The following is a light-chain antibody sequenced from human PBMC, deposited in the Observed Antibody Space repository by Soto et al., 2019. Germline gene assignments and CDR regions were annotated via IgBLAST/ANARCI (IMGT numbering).Light chain of an antibody. J-gene: IGKJ4*01. CDR3: QQYNSYSSLT. V-gene: IGKV1-5*01. Sequence: DIQMTQCPSTLSASVGDRVTITCRASQSISSWLAWYQQKPGKAPKLLIYDASSLESGVPSRFSGSGSGTEFTLTISSLQPDDFATYYCQQYNSYSSLTFGGGTKVEIK. CDR1: QSISSW. CDR2: DAS.